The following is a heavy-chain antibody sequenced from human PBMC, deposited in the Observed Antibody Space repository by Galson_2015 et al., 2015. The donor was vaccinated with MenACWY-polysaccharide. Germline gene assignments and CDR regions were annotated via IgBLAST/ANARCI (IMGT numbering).Heavy chain of an antibody. J-gene: IGHJ6*02. Sequence: SLRLSCAASGFTFSSYAMHWVRQAPGKGLEWVAVISYNGNNIHYADSEEGRFTISRDNFKSTLYLQMNCLRPEDTGVYYCARSYCDRTTCYGMDVWGQGTMVTVSS. CDR3: ARSYCDRTTCYGMDV. CDR1: GFTFSSYA. D-gene: IGHD2-21*01. V-gene: IGHV3-30-3*01. CDR2: ISYNGNNI.